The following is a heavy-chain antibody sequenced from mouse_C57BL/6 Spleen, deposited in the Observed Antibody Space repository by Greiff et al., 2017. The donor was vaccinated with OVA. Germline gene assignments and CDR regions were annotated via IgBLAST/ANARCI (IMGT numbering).Heavy chain of an antibody. CDR3: ARWGVEFAY. J-gene: IGHJ3*01. CDR2: INPSSGYT. D-gene: IGHD1-1*01. V-gene: IGHV1-4*01. Sequence: QVHVKQSGAELARPGASVKMSCKASGYTFTSYTMHWVKQRPGQGLEWIGYINPSSGYTKYNQKFKDKATLTADKSSSTAYMQLSSLTSEDSAVYYCARWGVEFAYWGQGTLVTVSA. CDR1: GYTFTSYT.